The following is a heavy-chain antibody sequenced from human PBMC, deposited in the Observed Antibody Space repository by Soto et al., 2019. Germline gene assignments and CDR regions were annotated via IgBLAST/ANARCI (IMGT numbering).Heavy chain of an antibody. Sequence: ASVKVSCKASGYTFTSYGISWVRQAPGQGLEWMGWISGYNGNTNYAQKLQGRVTMTTDTSTSTAYMELRSLRSDDTAVYYCARRDVYDSSGTDYYGMDVWGQGTTVTVSS. CDR2: ISGYNGNT. V-gene: IGHV1-18*01. CDR3: ARRDVYDSSGTDYYGMDV. CDR1: GYTFTSYG. J-gene: IGHJ6*02. D-gene: IGHD3-22*01.